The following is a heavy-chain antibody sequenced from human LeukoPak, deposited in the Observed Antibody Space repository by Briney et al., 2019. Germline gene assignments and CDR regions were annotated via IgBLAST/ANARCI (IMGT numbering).Heavy chain of an antibody. CDR3: AGNMARGAFDI. V-gene: IGHV3-64*01. D-gene: IGHD4-23*01. Sequence: GGSLRLSCAASGFTFSSYAMHWVRQAPGKGLEYVSAISSNGGSTYYANSVKGRFTISRDNSKNTLYLQMGSLRAEDMAVYYCAGNMARGAFDIWGQGTMVTVSS. J-gene: IGHJ3*02. CDR1: GFTFSSYA. CDR2: ISSNGGST.